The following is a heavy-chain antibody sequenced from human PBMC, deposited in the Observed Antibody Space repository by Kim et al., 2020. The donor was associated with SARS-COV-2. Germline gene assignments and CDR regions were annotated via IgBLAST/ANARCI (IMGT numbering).Heavy chain of an antibody. V-gene: IGHV3-33*05. CDR3: AKAWDYYGSGSYYLDY. D-gene: IGHD3-10*01. CDR1: GFTFSSYG. J-gene: IGHJ4*02. Sequence: GGSLRLSCAASGFTFSSYGMHWVRQAPGKGLEWVAVISYDGSNKYYADSVKGRFTISRDNSKNTLYLQMNSLRAEDTAVYYCAKAWDYYGSGSYYLDYWGQGTLVTVSS. CDR2: ISYDGSNK.